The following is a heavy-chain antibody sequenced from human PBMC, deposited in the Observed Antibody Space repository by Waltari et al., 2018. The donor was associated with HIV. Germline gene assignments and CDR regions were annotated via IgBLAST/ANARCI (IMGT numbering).Heavy chain of an antibody. J-gene: IGHJ4*02. CDR2: ISGNGGST. V-gene: IGHV3-23*01. Sequence: EVQLLESGGGLVQPGGSLRLSCAASGFTFSSYAMSWVRQAPGKGLEWGSAISGNGGSTYFADSVKGRFAISRENSKKTLYLQMKSLRAEKTAVYYCAKGAMAVCADSRLFDYWGQGTLVTVSS. CDR1: GFTFSSYA. D-gene: IGHD2-8*02. CDR3: AKGAMAVCADSRLFDY.